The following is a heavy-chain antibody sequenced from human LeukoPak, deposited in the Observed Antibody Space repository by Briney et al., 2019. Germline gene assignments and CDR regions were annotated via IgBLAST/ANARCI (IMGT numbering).Heavy chain of an antibody. Sequence: SGPTLVNPPQPLTLTCTFSGFSLSTSGVGVGWIRQPPEKALEWLALINWDDGKRYNPSRKSRQTITKDTSKNHVVLTITNMDPVDTATYYCAHSEYYYDSSGYYIYYFDYWGQGTLVTVSS. CDR1: GFSLSTSGVG. V-gene: IGHV2-5*02. CDR2: INWDDGK. D-gene: IGHD3-22*01. CDR3: AHSEYYYDSSGYYIYYFDY. J-gene: IGHJ4*02.